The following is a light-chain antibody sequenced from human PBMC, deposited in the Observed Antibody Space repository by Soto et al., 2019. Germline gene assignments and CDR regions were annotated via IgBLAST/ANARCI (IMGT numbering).Light chain of an antibody. J-gene: IGLJ1*01. V-gene: IGLV1-51*01. Sequence: QSVMTQPPSGSAAPGQKVTSSCSGSSANIGGTSVSWYQQLPGTAPKLLIYVDNKRPSGIPDRFSGSKSGTSATLGITGFQTGDEADYYCGSWDSSLSAYVFGTGTKLTVL. CDR2: VDN. CDR3: GSWDSSLSAYV. CDR1: SANIGGTS.